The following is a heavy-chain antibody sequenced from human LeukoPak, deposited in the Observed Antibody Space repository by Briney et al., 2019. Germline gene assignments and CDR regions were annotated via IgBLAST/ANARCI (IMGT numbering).Heavy chain of an antibody. CDR1: GYTFSNYG. J-gene: IGHJ4*02. CDR2: ISAYNGAT. V-gene: IGHV1-18*01. Sequence: GASVKVSCKASGYTFSNYGISWVRQAPGQGLEWMGWISAYNGATKYALKFQDRVTMTTDTSTSTAYMELSRLSSDDTAIYYCARDENWGPDYWGQGTLVTVSS. CDR3: ARDENWGPDY. D-gene: IGHD7-27*01.